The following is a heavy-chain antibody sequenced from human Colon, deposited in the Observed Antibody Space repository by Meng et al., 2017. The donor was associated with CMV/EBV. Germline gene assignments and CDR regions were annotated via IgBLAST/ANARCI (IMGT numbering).Heavy chain of an antibody. CDR1: GFTFDDYG. CDR2: IDWSGRST. CDR3: TANRGAHYYYYAMDV. D-gene: IGHD1-14*01. J-gene: IGHJ6*02. Sequence: GGSLRLSCAGSGFTFDDYGMNWARQAPGKGLEWVAGIDWSGRSTVYADSVKGRFTISRDNTKNSLYLQLDSLRAEDTALYYCTANRGAHYYYYAMDVWGQGTTVTVSS. V-gene: IGHV3-20*04.